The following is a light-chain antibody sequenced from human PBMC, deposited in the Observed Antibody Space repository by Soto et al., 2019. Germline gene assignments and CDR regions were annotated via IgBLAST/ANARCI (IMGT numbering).Light chain of an antibody. V-gene: IGKV2-28*01. J-gene: IGKJ1*01. Sequence: DIVMTQSPVSLLVTPGEPASISCRSSQSLLHSNGYNFLDWYLQKPGQSPQILIYLGSYRASGVPYRFSGSGSGTDFTLKISRVEAEDVGVYYCLQALQTAWTFGQGTKVDIK. CDR3: LQALQTAWT. CDR1: QSLLHSNGYNF. CDR2: LGS.